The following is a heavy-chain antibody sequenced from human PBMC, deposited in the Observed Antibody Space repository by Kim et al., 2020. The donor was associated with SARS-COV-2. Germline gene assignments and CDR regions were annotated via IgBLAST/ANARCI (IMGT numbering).Heavy chain of an antibody. CDR2: ISGDGGST. CDR1: GFTFDDYA. D-gene: IGHD6-13*01. V-gene: IGHV3-43*02. J-gene: IGHJ6*02. CDR3: AKDIPSVPYSSSWYQRWSYYYYGMDV. Sequence: GGSLRLSCAASGFTFDDYAMHWVRQAPGKGLEWVSLISGDGGSTYYADSVKGRFTISRDNSKNSLYLQMNSLRTEDTALYYCAKDIPSVPYSSSWYQRWSYYYYGMDVWGQGTTVTVSS.